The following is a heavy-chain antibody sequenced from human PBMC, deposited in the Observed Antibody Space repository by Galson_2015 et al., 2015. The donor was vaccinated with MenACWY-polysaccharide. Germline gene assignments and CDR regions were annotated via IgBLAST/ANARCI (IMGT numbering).Heavy chain of an antibody. Sequence: SLRLSCAASGFTFSNYAMSWVRQAPGKGLDWVSAISGSGSTTYYADSVKGRFAISRDNSKNNLYLQMSSLRAEDTAVCYCAKRAPMVTSLFYGMDVWGQGTTVTVSS. CDR1: GFTFSNYA. CDR2: ISGSGSTT. V-gene: IGHV3-23*01. CDR3: AKRAPMVTSLFYGMDV. D-gene: IGHD4/OR15-4a*01. J-gene: IGHJ6*02.